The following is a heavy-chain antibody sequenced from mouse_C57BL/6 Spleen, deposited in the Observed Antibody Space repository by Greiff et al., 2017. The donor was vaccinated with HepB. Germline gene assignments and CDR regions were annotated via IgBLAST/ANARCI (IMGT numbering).Heavy chain of an antibody. CDR1: GYAFSSSW. CDR2: IYPGDGDT. D-gene: IGHD2-4*01. CDR3: ARPDYDEGNFDY. Sequence: VQLQQSGPELVKPGASVKISCKASGYAFSSSWMNWVKQRPGKGLEWIGRIYPGDGDTNYNGKFKGKATLTADKSSSTAYMQLSSLTSEDSAVYFCARPDYDEGNFDYWGQGTTLTVSS. V-gene: IGHV1-82*01. J-gene: IGHJ2*01.